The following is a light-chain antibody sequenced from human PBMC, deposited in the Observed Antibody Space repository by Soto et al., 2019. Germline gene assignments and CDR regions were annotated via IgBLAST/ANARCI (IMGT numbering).Light chain of an antibody. Sequence: AIRMTQSPSSFSASTGDRVTITCRASQGISSYLAWYQQKPGKAPKLLIYAASTLQSGVPSRFSGSGSGTDFTLTIRCLQSEDFATYYCQQYYSYPRTFGQGTKVAIK. CDR2: AAS. V-gene: IGKV1-8*01. J-gene: IGKJ1*01. CDR1: QGISSY. CDR3: QQYYSYPRT.